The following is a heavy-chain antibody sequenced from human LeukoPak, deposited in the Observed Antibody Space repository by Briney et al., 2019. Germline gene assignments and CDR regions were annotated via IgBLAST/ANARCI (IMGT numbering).Heavy chain of an antibody. CDR3: AKTYDSGAYYPDY. CDR1: GYTFTSYY. J-gene: IGHJ4*02. D-gene: IGHD3-22*01. CDR2: INPSGGST. Sequence: ASVKVSCKASGYTFTSYYMHWVRQAPGQGLEWMGIINPSGGSTSYAQKFQGRVTMTRDTSINTAYMELSSLRSDDTAVYYCAKTYDSGAYYPDYWGQGTLVTVSS. V-gene: IGHV1-46*01.